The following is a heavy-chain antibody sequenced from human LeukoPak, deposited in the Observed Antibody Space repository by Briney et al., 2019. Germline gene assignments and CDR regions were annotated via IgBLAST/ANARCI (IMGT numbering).Heavy chain of an antibody. J-gene: IGHJ6*04. CDR3: AELGITMIGGV. CDR2: ISSSSSTI. CDR1: GFTFSSYS. Sequence: GGSLRLSCAASGFTFSSYSMNWLRQAPGKGLEWCSYISSSSSTIYYADSVKGRFTISRDNAKNSLYLQMNSLRAEDTAVYYCAELGITMIGGVWGKGTTVTISS. V-gene: IGHV3-48*04. D-gene: IGHD3-10*02.